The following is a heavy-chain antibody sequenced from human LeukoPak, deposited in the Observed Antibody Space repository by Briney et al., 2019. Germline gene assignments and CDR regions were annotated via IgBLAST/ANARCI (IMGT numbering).Heavy chain of an antibody. Sequence: GASVKVSCKASGYTFTGYYMHWVRQAPGQGLGWMGWINPNSGGTNYAQKFQGRVTMTRDTSISTAYMELSRLRSDDTAVYYCARPTYYYDGSGYLTDLNWFDPWGQGTLVTVSS. CDR1: GYTFTGYY. CDR3: ARPTYYYDGSGYLTDLNWFDP. CDR2: INPNSGGT. D-gene: IGHD3-22*01. V-gene: IGHV1-2*02. J-gene: IGHJ5*02.